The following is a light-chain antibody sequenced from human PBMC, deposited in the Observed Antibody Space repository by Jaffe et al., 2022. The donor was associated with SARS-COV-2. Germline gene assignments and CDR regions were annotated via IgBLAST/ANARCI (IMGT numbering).Light chain of an antibody. CDR1: QSISSY. V-gene: IGKV1-5*03. Sequence: DTQMTQSPSTLSASVGDRVTITCRASQSISSYLAWYQQKPGKAPKLLIYKASSLQSGVPSRFSGSGSGTEFTLTISSLQPDDFATYYCQQYNRYRTFGQGTKVEIK. CDR2: KAS. CDR3: QQYNRYRT. J-gene: IGKJ1*01.